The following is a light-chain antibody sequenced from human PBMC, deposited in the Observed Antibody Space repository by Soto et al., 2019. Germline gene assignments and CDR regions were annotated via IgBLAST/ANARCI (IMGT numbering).Light chain of an antibody. CDR3: QQYESLPLT. CDR1: QDINKN. V-gene: IGKV1-33*01. CDR2: DAS. J-gene: IGKJ5*01. Sequence: DIQMTQSTSSLSASVGDRVTITCQASQDINKNLIWYQQKPGKAPKLLIYDASDLETGVPSRFSGSGSGTGFTFTISSLQPEDFATYYCQQYESLPLTFGQGTRLEN.